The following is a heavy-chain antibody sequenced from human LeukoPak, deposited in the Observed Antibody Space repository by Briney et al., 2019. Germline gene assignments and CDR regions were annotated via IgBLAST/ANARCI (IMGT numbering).Heavy chain of an antibody. Sequence: SVKVSCKASGGTFSSYAISWVRQAPGQGLEWMGGIIPIFGTANYAQKFQGRVTITADESTSTAYMELSSLRSDDTAVYYCARSSRSEGLDYWGQGTLVTVSS. D-gene: IGHD3-3*01. J-gene: IGHJ4*02. CDR2: IIPIFGTA. CDR3: ARSSRSEGLDY. CDR1: GGTFSSYA. V-gene: IGHV1-69*13.